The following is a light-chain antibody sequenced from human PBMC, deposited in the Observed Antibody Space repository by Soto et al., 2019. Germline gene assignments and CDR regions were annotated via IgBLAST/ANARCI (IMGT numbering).Light chain of an antibody. V-gene: IGLV2-14*01. CDR3: SSYTISSTYV. J-gene: IGLJ1*01. Sequence: QSALTQPASVSGSPGQSITISCTGTSSDVGGYNYVSWYQQHPGKAPKLMIYEVSNRPSGVSNRFSGSKSGNTASLTISWLQAADEADYYCSSYTISSTYVFGAGTKVTVL. CDR1: SSDVGGYNY. CDR2: EVS.